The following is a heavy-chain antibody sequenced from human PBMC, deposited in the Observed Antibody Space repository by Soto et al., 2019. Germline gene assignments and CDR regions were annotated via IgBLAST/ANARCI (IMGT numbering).Heavy chain of an antibody. J-gene: IGHJ3*02. D-gene: IGHD2-2*01. Sequence: SETLSLTCAVYGGSFSGYYWSWIRQPPGEGLEWIGEINHSGSTNYNPSLKSRVTISVDTSKNQFSLKLSFVTAAVTAVYYCARGRDRGGYCSSTSCYVAFDIWGQGTMVTVSS. CDR1: GGSFSGYY. CDR2: INHSGST. CDR3: ARGRDRGGYCSSTSCYVAFDI. V-gene: IGHV4-34*01.